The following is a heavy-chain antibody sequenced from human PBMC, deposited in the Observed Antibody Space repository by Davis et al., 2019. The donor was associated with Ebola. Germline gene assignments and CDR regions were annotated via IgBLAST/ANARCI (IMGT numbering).Heavy chain of an antibody. Sequence: PGGSLRLSCAASGFTFNNFWMHWFRHAPGRGLMWVSRITTDGSSTIYADSVKGRFTISRDNAKDSLYLQMNSLRIEDTAFYYCAKDFYGSGSYIDAWGQGTLVAVSS. CDR2: ITTDGSST. V-gene: IGHV3-74*01. D-gene: IGHD3-10*01. CDR1: GFTFNNFW. CDR3: AKDFYGSGSYIDA. J-gene: IGHJ5*02.